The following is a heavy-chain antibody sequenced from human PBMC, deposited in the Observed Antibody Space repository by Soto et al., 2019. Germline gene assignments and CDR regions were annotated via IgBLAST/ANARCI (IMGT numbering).Heavy chain of an antibody. CDR1: GYTFRNYP. V-gene: IGHV1-3*01. J-gene: IGHJ6*02. D-gene: IGHD3-10*01. CDR2: INGGDGRT. Sequence: ASVKVSCKASGYTFRNYPVHWVRQAPGQKLEWMGWINGGDGRTRYSQIFQGRVTFTRDTSANTAYMEVGSLRFEDTAVYYCARDRGGRVPLASPYFYYGMDVWGQGTTVTVTS. CDR3: ARDRGGRVPLASPYFYYGMDV.